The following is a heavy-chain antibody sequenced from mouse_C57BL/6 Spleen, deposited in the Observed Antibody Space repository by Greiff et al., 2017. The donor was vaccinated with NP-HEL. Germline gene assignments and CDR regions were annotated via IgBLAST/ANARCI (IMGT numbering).Heavy chain of an antibody. CDR2: IDPETGGT. V-gene: IGHV1-15*01. CDR1: GYTFTDYE. D-gene: IGHD1-1*01. J-gene: IGHJ2*01. Sequence: QVQLQQSGAELVRPGASVTLSCKASGYTFTDYEMHWVKQTPVHGLEWIGAIDPETGGTAYNQKFKGKAILTADKSSSTAYMELRSLTSEDSAVYYCTRQNGGYYFDYWGQGTTLTVSS. CDR3: TRQNGGYYFDY.